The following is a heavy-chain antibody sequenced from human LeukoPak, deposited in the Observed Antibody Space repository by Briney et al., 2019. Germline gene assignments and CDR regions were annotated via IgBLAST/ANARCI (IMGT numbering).Heavy chain of an antibody. CDR1: GFTFSSYA. J-gene: IGHJ6*02. V-gene: IGHV3-23*01. CDR3: AKDQVTTVTNYYYGMDV. Sequence: GGSLRLSCAASGFTFSSYAMSWVRQAPGKGLEWVSAISGSGGSTYYADSVKGRFTISRDNSKNTLYLQMNSLRAEDTAVYYCAKDQVTTVTNYYYGMDVWGQGTTVTVSS. CDR2: ISGSGGST. D-gene: IGHD4-17*01.